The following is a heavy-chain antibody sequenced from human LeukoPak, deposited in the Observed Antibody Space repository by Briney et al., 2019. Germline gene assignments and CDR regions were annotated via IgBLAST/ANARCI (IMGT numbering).Heavy chain of an antibody. CDR3: ARHIAVAGTGHYYYGMDV. D-gene: IGHD6-19*01. CDR1: GGSISSYY. Sequence: SETLSLTCTVSGGSISSYYWSWIRQPPGKGLEWIGYTYYSGSTNYNPSLKSRVTISVDTSKNQFSLKLSSVTAADTAVYYCARHIAVAGTGHYYYGMDVWGQGTTVTVSS. J-gene: IGHJ6*02. CDR2: TYYSGST. V-gene: IGHV4-59*08.